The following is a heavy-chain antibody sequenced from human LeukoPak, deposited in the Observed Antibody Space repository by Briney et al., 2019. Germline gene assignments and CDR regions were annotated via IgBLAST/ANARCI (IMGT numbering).Heavy chain of an antibody. V-gene: IGHV3-66*01. CDR1: GFTVSSNY. Sequence: GGSLRLSCAVSGFTVSSNYMSWVRQAPGKGLEWVSVIHNGGNTYYADSVTGRFTVSRDKSKNTVSLQMNSLRVGDTAVYYCVGATGFGYWGQGTQVTVSS. CDR2: IHNGGNT. D-gene: IGHD4-17*01. CDR3: VGATGFGY. J-gene: IGHJ4*02.